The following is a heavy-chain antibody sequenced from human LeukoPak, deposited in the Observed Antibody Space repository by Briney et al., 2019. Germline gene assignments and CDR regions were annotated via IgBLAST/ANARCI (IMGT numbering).Heavy chain of an antibody. Sequence: GGSLRLSCAASGFTFSSYGMHWVRQAPGKGLEWVALISYDGSNEYYADSVRGRFTISRDNSKFTLYMQMNSLRAEDTAVYYCARVRAGYCTSTSCYTGMDVWGQGTTVTVSS. V-gene: IGHV3-30*03. D-gene: IGHD2-2*01. CDR1: GFTFSSYG. CDR3: ARVRAGYCTSTSCYTGMDV. CDR2: ISYDGSNE. J-gene: IGHJ6*02.